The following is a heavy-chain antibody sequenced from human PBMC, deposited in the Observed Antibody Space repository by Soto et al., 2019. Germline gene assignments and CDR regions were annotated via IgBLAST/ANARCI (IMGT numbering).Heavy chain of an antibody. CDR1: GGTFSSYA. Sequence: SVKVSCKASGGTFSSYAISWVRQAPGQGLEWMGGIIPIFGTANYAQKFQGRVTITADESTSTAYMELSSLRSEDTAVYYCAIALDIVVVVAAPGFDPWGQGTLVTVSS. CDR2: IIPIFGTA. CDR3: AIALDIVVVVAAPGFDP. J-gene: IGHJ5*02. V-gene: IGHV1-69*13. D-gene: IGHD2-15*01.